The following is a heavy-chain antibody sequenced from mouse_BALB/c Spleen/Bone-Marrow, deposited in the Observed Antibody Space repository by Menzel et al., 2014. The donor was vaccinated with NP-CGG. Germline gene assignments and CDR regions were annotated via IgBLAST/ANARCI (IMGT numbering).Heavy chain of an antibody. CDR1: GFSLTGYG. CDR3: ARDSFLITRALDY. V-gene: IGHV2-6-7*01. CDR2: IWGDGST. D-gene: IGHD2-4*01. Sequence: VQLQESGPGLVAPSQGLSITCTVSGFSLTGYGVSWVRQPPGKGLEWLGMIWGDGSTDYNSALKSRLSISKDNSKSQVFLKMNSLQTDDTARYYCARDSFLITRALDYWGQGTSVTVSS. J-gene: IGHJ4*01.